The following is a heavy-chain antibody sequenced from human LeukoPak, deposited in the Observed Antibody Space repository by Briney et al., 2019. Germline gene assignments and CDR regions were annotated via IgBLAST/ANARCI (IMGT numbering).Heavy chain of an antibody. CDR3: AKQLGYCSDGSCYFPY. J-gene: IGHJ4*02. V-gene: IGHV3-23*01. CDR1: GFTFSSSA. D-gene: IGHD2-15*01. CDR2: ISNNGGYT. Sequence: GGSLRLSCAASGFTFSSSAMSWVRQAPGKGLEWVSAISNNGGYTYYADPVQGRFTISRDNSKSTLYLQMNSLRAEDTAVYYCAKQLGYCSDGSCYFPYWGQGTLVTVSS.